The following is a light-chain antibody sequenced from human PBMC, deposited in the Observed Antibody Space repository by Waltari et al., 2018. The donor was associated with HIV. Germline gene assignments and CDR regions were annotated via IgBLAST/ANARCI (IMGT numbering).Light chain of an antibody. CDR1: SSNIGSYY. CDR2: KTD. J-gene: IGLJ2*01. CDR3: ASWDDILSSVI. Sequence: QSVLTQPPSASGTPGQRVTISCSGSSSNIGSYYVYWYHQLPGTAPKLLISKTDQRPSGVPDRFAGSKSGSSASLTISGLRSEDEAVYYCASWDDILSSVIFGGGTKVTVL. V-gene: IGLV1-47*01.